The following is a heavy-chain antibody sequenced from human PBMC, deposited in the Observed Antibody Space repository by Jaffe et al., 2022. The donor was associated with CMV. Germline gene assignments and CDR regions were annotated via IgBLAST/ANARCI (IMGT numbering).Heavy chain of an antibody. CDR1: GFTFDDYA. CDR3: AKDLHSYYDSQSWAFDI. D-gene: IGHD3-22*01. CDR2: ISWNSGSI. J-gene: IGHJ3*02. Sequence: EVQLVESGGGLVQPGRSLRLSCAASGFTFDDYAMHWVRQAPGKGLEWVSGISWNSGSIGYADSVKGRFTISRDNAKNSLYLQMNSLRAEDTALYYCAKDLHSYYDSQSWAFDIWGQGTMVTVSS. V-gene: IGHV3-9*01.